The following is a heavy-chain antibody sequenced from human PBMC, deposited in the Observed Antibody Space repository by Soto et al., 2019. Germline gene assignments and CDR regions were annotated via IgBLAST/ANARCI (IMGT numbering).Heavy chain of an antibody. CDR2: ISATGATT. D-gene: IGHD2-15*01. V-gene: IGHV3-23*01. J-gene: IGHJ1*01. CDR1: GFTFSDYA. CDR3: AKGRKSTEKDIAVMLAAASSIQH. Sequence: GGSLRLSCVASGFTFSDYAMTWVRQAPGKGLAWVSVISATGATTYYADSVRGRFTISRDNSKNTLNSQMNDMRVEDTAVIYCAKGRKSTEKDIAVMLAAASSIQHWGQGTLVTVSS.